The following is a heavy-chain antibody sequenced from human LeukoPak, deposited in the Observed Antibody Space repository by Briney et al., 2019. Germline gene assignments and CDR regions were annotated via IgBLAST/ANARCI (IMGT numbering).Heavy chain of an antibody. D-gene: IGHD6-6*01. CDR3: ARVGYGYSSSHFDY. Sequence: SETLSLTCTVSGGSISSYYWSWIRQPPGKGLEWIGYIYYSGSTNYNPSLKGRVTISVDTSKNQFSLKLSSVTAADTAVYYCARVGYGYSSSHFDYWGQGTLVTVSS. CDR1: GGSISSYY. J-gene: IGHJ4*02. CDR2: IYYSGST. V-gene: IGHV4-59*01.